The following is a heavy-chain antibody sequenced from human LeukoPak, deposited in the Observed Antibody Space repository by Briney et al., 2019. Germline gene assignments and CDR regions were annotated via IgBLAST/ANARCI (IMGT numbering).Heavy chain of an antibody. CDR2: ISYNGIT. D-gene: IGHD1-26*01. Sequence: SETLSLTCSVPGDSIRTNNYFWGWIRQPPGMGLEWIGSISYNGITYYNPSLKSRASVSVDTSKNQFSLNLNSVTAADTAIYYCARRPGHTWDMGNWFDPWGQGTLVTVSS. CDR3: ARRPGHTWDMGNWFDP. J-gene: IGHJ5*02. V-gene: IGHV4-39*01. CDR1: GDSIRTNNYF.